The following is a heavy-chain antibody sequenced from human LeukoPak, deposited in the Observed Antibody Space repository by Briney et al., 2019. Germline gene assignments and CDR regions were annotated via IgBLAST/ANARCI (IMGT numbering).Heavy chain of an antibody. D-gene: IGHD6-6*01. Sequence: PGGSPRLSWAASGFTFSLYAIKWVSQAPGKGLGWVSYISSSVSTIYYAASVKGRFTISREDAKNSLYLQMNSLRAEDTAVYYCARGPGYSSSLVEYFQHCGQGTLVTVSS. CDR1: GFTFSLYA. CDR3: ARGPGYSSSLVEYFQH. CDR2: ISSSVSTI. V-gene: IGHV3-48*04. J-gene: IGHJ1*01.